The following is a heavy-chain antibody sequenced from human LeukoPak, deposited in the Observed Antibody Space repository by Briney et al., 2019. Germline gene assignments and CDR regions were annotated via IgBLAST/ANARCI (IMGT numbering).Heavy chain of an antibody. D-gene: IGHD5-18*01. CDR3: ARDRRVLDTAMVIDY. CDR1: GFTFSSYG. CDR2: IWYDGSNK. V-gene: IGHV3-33*01. Sequence: PGRSLRLSCAASGFTFSSYGMHWVRQAPGKGLEWVAVIWYDGSNKYYADSVKGRFTISRDNSKNTLYLQMNSLRAEDTAVYYCARDRRVLDTAMVIDYWGQGTLVTVSS. J-gene: IGHJ4*02.